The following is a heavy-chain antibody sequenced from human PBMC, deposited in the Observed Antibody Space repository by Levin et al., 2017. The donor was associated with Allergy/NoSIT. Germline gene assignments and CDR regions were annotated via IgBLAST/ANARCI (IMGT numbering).Heavy chain of an antibody. CDR3: AKADSSGWYDRDYFDY. V-gene: IGHV3-23*01. J-gene: IGHJ4*02. CDR2: ISGSGGST. D-gene: IGHD6-19*01. CDR1: GFTFSSYA. Sequence: GESLKISCAASGFTFSSYAMSWVRQAPGKGLEWVSAISGSGGSTYYADSVKGRFTISRDNSKNTLYLQMNSLRAEDTAVYYCAKADSSGWYDRDYFDYWGQGTLVTVSS.